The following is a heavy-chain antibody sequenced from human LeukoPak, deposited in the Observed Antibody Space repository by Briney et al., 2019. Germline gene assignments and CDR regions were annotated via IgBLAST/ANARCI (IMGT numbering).Heavy chain of an antibody. D-gene: IGHD3-9*01. CDR1: GGSISTYN. V-gene: IGHV4-59*01. CDR3: ARVRPDYDILTGFGMDV. CDR2: IYYSGST. J-gene: IGHJ6*02. Sequence: SETLSLTCTVSGGSISTYNWSWIRQPPGKGLEWIGYIYYSGSTNYSPSLKSRVTMSVDTSKNQFSLTLSSVTAADTAVYYCARVRPDYDILTGFGMDVWGQGTTVTVSS.